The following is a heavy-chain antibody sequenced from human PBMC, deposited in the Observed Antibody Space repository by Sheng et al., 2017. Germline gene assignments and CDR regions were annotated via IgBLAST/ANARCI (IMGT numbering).Heavy chain of an antibody. Sequence: QVQLVQSGAEVKKPGSSVKVSCKASGGTFSSYAISWVRQAPGQGLEWMGGIIPIFGTANYAQKFQGRVTITADESTSTAYMELSSLRSEDTAVYYCARDVSSGTAYYYYYGMDVWGQGTTVTVSS. V-gene: IGHV1-69*01. CDR1: GGTFSSYA. J-gene: IGHJ6*02. D-gene: IGHD3-10*01. CDR2: IIPIFGTA. CDR3: ARDVSSGTAYYYYYGMDV.